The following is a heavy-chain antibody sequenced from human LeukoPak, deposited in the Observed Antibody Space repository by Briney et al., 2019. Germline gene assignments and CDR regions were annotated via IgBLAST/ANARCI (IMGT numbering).Heavy chain of an antibody. CDR1: GGTFSSYA. V-gene: IGHV1-69*04. Sequence: ASAKVSCKASGGTFSSYAISWVRQAPGQGLEWMGRIIPILGIANYAQKFQGRVTITADKSTSTAYMELSSLRSEDTAVYYCAREGVGQNFDYWGQGTLVTVSS. D-gene: IGHD2-15*01. CDR2: IIPILGIA. CDR3: AREGVGQNFDY. J-gene: IGHJ4*02.